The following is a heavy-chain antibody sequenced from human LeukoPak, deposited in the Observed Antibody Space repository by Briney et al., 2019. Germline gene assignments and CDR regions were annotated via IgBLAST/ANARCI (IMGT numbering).Heavy chain of an antibody. Sequence: GESLKISCKGSGFNFTAYWIAWVRQMPGKGLEWMGISHPINSDTRYSPSFQGQVTISADKSSSTAYLQWNSLKASDTAMYYCARHQYYYDSSGNYGWFDSWGQGTLVTVSS. J-gene: IGHJ5*01. CDR3: ARHQYYYDSSGNYGWFDS. CDR1: GFNFTAYW. D-gene: IGHD3-22*01. V-gene: IGHV5-51*01. CDR2: SHPINSDT.